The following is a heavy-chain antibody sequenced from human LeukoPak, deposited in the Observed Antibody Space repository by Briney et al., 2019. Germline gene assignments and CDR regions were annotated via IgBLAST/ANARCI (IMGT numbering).Heavy chain of an antibody. D-gene: IGHD2-2*02. V-gene: IGHV4-38-2*01. CDR1: GYSISSGYY. Sequence: SETLSLTCAVSGYSISSGYYWGWIRQPPGNGLEWIGSIYHSGSTYYNPSLKSRVTISVDTSKNQFSLKLSSVTAADTAVYYCARLVPAAILDYWGQGTLVTVSS. CDR2: IYHSGST. CDR3: ARLVPAAILDY. J-gene: IGHJ4*02.